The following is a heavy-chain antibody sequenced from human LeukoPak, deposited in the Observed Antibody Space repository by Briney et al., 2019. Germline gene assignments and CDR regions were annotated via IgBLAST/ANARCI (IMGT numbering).Heavy chain of an antibody. J-gene: IGHJ3*02. CDR1: GFTFSSYG. D-gene: IGHD1-26*01. CDR3: ARSRGVGANHAFDI. CDR2: INPNSGGT. Sequence: GGSLRLSCAASGFTFSSYGMHWVRQAPGQGLEWMGWINPNSGGTNYAQKFQGRVTMTRDTSISTAYMELSRLRSDDTAVYYCARSRGVGANHAFDIWGQGTMVTVSS. V-gene: IGHV1-2*02.